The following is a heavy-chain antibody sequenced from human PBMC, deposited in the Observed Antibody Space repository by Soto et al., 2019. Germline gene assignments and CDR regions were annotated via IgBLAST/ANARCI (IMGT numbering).Heavy chain of an antibody. CDR1: GFTISSHW. V-gene: IGHV3-74*01. Sequence: PGGSLRLSCVASGFTISSHWMHWVRQAPGKGLVWVSRINSDGSSTSYADSVKGRFTISRDNSKNTLYLQMNSLRAEDTAVYYCAINSGSYSPGPHHWGQGTLVTVSS. D-gene: IGHD1-26*01. CDR3: AINSGSYSPGPHH. CDR2: INSDGSST. J-gene: IGHJ5*02.